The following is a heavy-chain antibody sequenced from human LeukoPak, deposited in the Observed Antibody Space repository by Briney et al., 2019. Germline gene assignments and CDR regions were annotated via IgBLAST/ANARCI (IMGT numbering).Heavy chain of an antibody. Sequence: PGGSLRLSCAASGFAFSGSAMHWVRQASGKGLEWVGRIRSKANSYATAYAASVKGRFTISRDDSKNTAYLQMNSLKTEDTAVYYCTRLYRAGGSSFWGQGTLVTVSS. CDR2: IRSKANSYAT. D-gene: IGHD1-26*01. CDR3: TRLYRAGGSSF. CDR1: GFAFSGSA. V-gene: IGHV3-73*01. J-gene: IGHJ4*02.